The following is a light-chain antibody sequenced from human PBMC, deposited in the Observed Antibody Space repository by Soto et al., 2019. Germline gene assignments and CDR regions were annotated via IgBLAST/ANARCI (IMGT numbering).Light chain of an antibody. CDR3: QKYSSAPNT. J-gene: IGKJ2*01. CDR1: QDISNY. CDR2: AAS. V-gene: IGKV1-27*01. Sequence: DIQMTQSPSSLSASVGDRVTITCRAHQDISNYLAWYQQKPGKVPELLIYAASTLRTGVQSRFSGSGSGTVFTLTINSLQPEEVATYYCQKYSSAPNTFGRGTRLEIK.